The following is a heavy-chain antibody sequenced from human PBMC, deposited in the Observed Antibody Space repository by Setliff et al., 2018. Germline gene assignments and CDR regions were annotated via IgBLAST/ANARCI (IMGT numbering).Heavy chain of an antibody. Sequence: PSETLSLTCAVSANTLSTSSYWGWVRQPPGKGLEWIGDIYKGGSTYYNPSLRSRVSMSLDTSKRQVSLNLNSVTAADTGVYYCATRTFAVIPHSGLGLDYFYGMDVWGRGTTVTVSS. CDR3: ATRTFAVIPHSGLGLDYFYGMDV. V-gene: IGHV4-38-2*01. CDR1: ANTLSTSSY. J-gene: IGHJ6*02. D-gene: IGHD2-21*01. CDR2: IYKGGST.